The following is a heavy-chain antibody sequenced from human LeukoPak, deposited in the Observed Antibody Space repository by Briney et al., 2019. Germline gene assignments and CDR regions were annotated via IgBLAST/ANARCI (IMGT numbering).Heavy chain of an antibody. CDR2: IRYDGSNK. Sequence: PGGSLRLSCAASGFTFSSYGMHWVRQAPGKGLEWVAFIRYDGSNKYYVDSVKGRFTISRDNSKNTLYLQMNSLRADDTAVYYCARNGYGGYSYGHFDYWGQGTLVTVSS. J-gene: IGHJ4*02. CDR1: GFTFSSYG. CDR3: ARNGYGGYSYGHFDY. V-gene: IGHV3-30*02. D-gene: IGHD5-18*01.